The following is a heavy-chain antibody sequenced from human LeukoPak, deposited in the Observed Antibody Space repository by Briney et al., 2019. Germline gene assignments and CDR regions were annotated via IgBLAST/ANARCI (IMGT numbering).Heavy chain of an antibody. Sequence: PSQTLSLTCTVSGGSVSNDDYYWNWIRQPPGKGLEWIGYIYYSGSTNYNPSLKSRVTISVDTSKNQFSLKLSSVTAADTAVYYCARHAPVDAFDIWGQGTMVTVSS. J-gene: IGHJ3*02. V-gene: IGHV4-30-4*08. CDR2: IYYSGST. CDR1: GGSVSNDDYY. CDR3: ARHAPVDAFDI.